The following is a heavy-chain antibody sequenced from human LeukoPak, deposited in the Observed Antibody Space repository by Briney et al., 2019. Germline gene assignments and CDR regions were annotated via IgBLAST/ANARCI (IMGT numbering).Heavy chain of an antibody. CDR2: IKSKTGGGTT. CDR1: GFTFSNAW. V-gene: IGHV3-15*01. D-gene: IGHD5-12*01. CDR3: TTDLSGAYYFDY. Sequence: TGGSLRLSCAASGFTFSNAWMSWVRQAPGKGLEWVGRIKSKTGGGTTDYAAPVKGRFTMSRDDSKNMVYLEMNSLKTEDTAVYSCTTDLSGAYYFDYWGQGTLVTVSS. J-gene: IGHJ4*02.